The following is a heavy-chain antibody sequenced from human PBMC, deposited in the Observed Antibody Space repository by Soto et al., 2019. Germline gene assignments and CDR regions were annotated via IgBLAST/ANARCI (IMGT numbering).Heavy chain of an antibody. Sequence: SETLSLTCTVSGGSISSGDYYWSWIRQPPGKGLEWIGYIYYSGSTYYNPSLKSRVTISVDTSKNQFSLKLSSVTAADTAVYYCARFEQGEGEHWFDPWGQGTLVTVSS. CDR3: ARFEQGEGEHWFDP. CDR2: IYYSGST. V-gene: IGHV4-30-4*02. CDR1: GGSISSGDYY. D-gene: IGHD1-26*01. J-gene: IGHJ5*02.